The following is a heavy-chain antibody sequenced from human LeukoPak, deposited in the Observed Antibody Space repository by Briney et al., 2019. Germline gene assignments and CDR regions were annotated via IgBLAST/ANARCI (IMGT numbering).Heavy chain of an antibody. Sequence: GGSLRLSCAASGFTFSSYSMNWVRQAPEKGLEWVSSISSSSSYIYYADSVKGRFTISRDNAKNSLYLQMNSLRAEDTAVYYCASITIFGVVSHNYMDVWGKGTTVTVSS. CDR2: ISSSSSYI. V-gene: IGHV3-21*01. D-gene: IGHD3-3*01. CDR3: ASITIFGVVSHNYMDV. CDR1: GFTFSSYS. J-gene: IGHJ6*03.